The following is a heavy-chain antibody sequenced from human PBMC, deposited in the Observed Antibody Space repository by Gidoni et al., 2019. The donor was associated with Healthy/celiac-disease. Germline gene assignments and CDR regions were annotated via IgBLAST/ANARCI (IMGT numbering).Heavy chain of an antibody. CDR2: LNHSGST. Sequence: QVQLQQWGAGLLKPSATLSLTCAVYGGSFSGYYWSWIRQPPGKGLEWIGELNHSGSTNYNPSLKSRVTISVDTSKNQFSLKLSSVTAADTAVYYCARNKGRNWYFDLWGRGTLVTVSS. CDR1: GGSFSGYY. CDR3: ARNKGRNWYFDL. J-gene: IGHJ2*01. V-gene: IGHV4-34*01.